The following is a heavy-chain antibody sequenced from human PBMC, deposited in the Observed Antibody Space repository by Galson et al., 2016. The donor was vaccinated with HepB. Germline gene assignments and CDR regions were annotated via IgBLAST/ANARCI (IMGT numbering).Heavy chain of an antibody. CDR3: GKHGGFDY. V-gene: IGHV3-23*01. CDR2: ITRSGDAT. J-gene: IGHJ4*02. CDR1: GFSFSNSG. Sequence: SLRLSCAASGFSFSNSGMSWVRQAPGRGLEWVSGITRSGDATHNADFVKGRFTISRDNSKNTLYLSMDNLTAGDTAIYYCGKHGGFDYWGQGALVTVSS. D-gene: IGHD3-16*01.